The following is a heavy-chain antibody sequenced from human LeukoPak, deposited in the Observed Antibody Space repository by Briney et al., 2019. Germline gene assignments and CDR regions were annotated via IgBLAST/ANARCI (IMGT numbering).Heavy chain of an antibody. D-gene: IGHD6-19*01. Sequence: PGGSLRLSCAASDFSVNTNYMNWVRQAPGKGLEWVSVILSGGATYYADSVNGRFTISRDNSKNTLYLQMNSLTADDTAVYYCVGSEYSNGWYRNWGQGTLVTVSS. V-gene: IGHV3-53*01. CDR2: ILSGGAT. CDR3: VGSEYSNGWYRN. CDR1: DFSVNTNY. J-gene: IGHJ4*02.